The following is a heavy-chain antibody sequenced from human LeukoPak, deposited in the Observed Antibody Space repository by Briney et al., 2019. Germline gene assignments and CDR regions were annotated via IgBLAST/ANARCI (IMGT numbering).Heavy chain of an antibody. CDR1: GFTFSSYS. D-gene: IGHD1-26*01. Sequence: GGSLRLSCAVSGFTFSSYSMNWVRQAPGKGLEWVSSISSSSSYIYYADSVKGRFTISRDNAKNSLYLQMNSLRAEDTAVYYCARSLRSGSYDYWGQGTLVTVSS. V-gene: IGHV3-21*01. J-gene: IGHJ4*02. CDR2: ISSSSSYI. CDR3: ARSLRSGSYDY.